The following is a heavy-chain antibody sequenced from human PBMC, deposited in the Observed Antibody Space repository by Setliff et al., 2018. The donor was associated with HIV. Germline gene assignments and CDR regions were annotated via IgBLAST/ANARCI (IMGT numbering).Heavy chain of an antibody. V-gene: IGHV1-8*01. Sequence: ASVKVSCKASGHTFSNSDIHWVRRATGQGLEWMGWMNPNTGVAGYALKFQGRVTMTRDTSISTAYMELSSLTSEDTAVYYCARQDHSSVNSGSLYAFDVWGQGTMVTVSS. CDR1: GHTFSNSD. D-gene: IGHD3-22*01. CDR2: MNPNTGVA. CDR3: ARQDHSSVNSGSLYAFDV. J-gene: IGHJ3*01.